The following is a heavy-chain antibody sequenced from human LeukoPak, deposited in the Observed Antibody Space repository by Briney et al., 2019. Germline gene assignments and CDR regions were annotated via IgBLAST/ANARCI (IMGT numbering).Heavy chain of an antibody. V-gene: IGHV1-69*05. CDR1: GGTFSSYA. D-gene: IGHD2-15*01. Sequence: ASVKVSCKASGGTFSSYAISWVRQAPGQGLEWMGRITPIFGTANYAQKFQGRVTITTDESTSTAYMELSSLRSEDTAVYYCARDECSGGSCYTGDYYYYMDVWGKGTTVTVSS. CDR2: ITPIFGTA. CDR3: ARDECSGGSCYTGDYYYYMDV. J-gene: IGHJ6*03.